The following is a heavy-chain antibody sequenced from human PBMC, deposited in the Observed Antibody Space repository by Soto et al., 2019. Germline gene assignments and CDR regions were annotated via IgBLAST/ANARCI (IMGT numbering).Heavy chain of an antibody. J-gene: IGHJ4*02. CDR2: ISGSGGST. D-gene: IGHD3-10*01. CDR3: AKGAVVRGVYDLDY. Sequence: EVQLLESGGGLVQPGGSLRLSCAASGFTFSSYAMNWVRQAPGTGLEWVSAISGSGGSTYYADSVKGRFTISRDNSKNTLYLQMNSLRAEDTAVYYCAKGAVVRGVYDLDYWGQGTLVTVSS. V-gene: IGHV3-23*01. CDR1: GFTFSSYA.